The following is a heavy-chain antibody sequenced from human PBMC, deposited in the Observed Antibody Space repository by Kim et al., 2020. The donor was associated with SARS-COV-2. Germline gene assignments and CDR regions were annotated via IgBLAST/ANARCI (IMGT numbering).Heavy chain of an antibody. CDR3: ARGGAATVAFDI. J-gene: IGHJ3*02. D-gene: IGHD1-26*01. V-gene: IGHV4-59*09. Sequence: NYHPSLKGRVTISVDTSKSQFSLKLSSVTAADTAVYYCARGGAATVAFDIWGQGTMVTVSS.